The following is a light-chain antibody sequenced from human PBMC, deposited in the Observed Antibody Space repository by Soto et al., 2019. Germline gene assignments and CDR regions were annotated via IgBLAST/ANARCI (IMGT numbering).Light chain of an antibody. CDR3: QVWDSTTNHVV. CDR2: NDN. Sequence: SYVLTQPPSVSVAPGQTARITCGGNNIGSKSVHWYQQKPGQAPVVVVYNDNDRPSGIPERFSGSNSGNTATLTISRVAAGDEADYYCQVWDSTTNHVVFGGGTKLTVL. V-gene: IGLV3-21*02. CDR1: NIGSKS. J-gene: IGLJ2*01.